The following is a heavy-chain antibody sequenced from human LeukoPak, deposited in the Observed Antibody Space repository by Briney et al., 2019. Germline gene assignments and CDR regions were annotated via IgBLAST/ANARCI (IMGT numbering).Heavy chain of an antibody. D-gene: IGHD2/OR15-2a*01. CDR3: ARRLGSNFAY. Sequence: SETLSLTCAVSGGSFSGYYWTWIRQPPGKGLEWIGQIIVTRSGKTIYNPSLKSRVTISVDTSKNQFSLNLSSVTAADTAVYYCARRLGSNFAYWSQGALVTVSS. CDR2: IIVTRSGKT. J-gene: IGHJ4*02. V-gene: IGHV4-34*12. CDR1: GGSFSGYY.